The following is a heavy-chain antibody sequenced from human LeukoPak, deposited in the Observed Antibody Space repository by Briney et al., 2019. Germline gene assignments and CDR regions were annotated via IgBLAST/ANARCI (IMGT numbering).Heavy chain of an antibody. D-gene: IGHD3-3*01. Sequence: SETLSLTCTVSGGSIRSSYYYWGWIRQPPGKGLEWIGSIYDSGSTYYNPSLKSRVTISVDTSKNQFSLKLNSVTAADTAVYYCAREGVVPRFWFDPWGQGTLVTVSS. CDR2: IYDSGST. CDR1: GGSIRSSYYY. CDR3: AREGVVPRFWFDP. J-gene: IGHJ5*02. V-gene: IGHV4-39*01.